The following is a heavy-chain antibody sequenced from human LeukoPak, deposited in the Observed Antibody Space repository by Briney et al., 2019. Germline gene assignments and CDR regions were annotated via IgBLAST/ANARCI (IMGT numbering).Heavy chain of an antibody. CDR1: RYTFNGYY. V-gene: IGHV1-2*02. CDR3: ATSSGWKSNIDY. D-gene: IGHD6-19*01. J-gene: IGHJ4*02. Sequence: ASVKVSCKASRYTFNGYYIDWVRQAPGQGLEWMGWINPNSGCTNYAQKFQGRVTMTRDTSISTAYMELSRLRSDDTAVFYCATSSGWKSNIDYWGQGTLVTVSS. CDR2: INPNSGCT.